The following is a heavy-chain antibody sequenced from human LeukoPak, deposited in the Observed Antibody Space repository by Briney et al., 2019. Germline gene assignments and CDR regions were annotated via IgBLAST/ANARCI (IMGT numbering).Heavy chain of an antibody. Sequence: ASVKVSCKASGYTFINYAISWVRQAPGQGLEWMGWISAHNGDTNYARKFRGRVTLTTDTSTSTAYMELRSLKSDDTAVYYCARDGEEQWLADDYWGQGTLVTVSS. CDR3: ARDGEEQWLADDY. D-gene: IGHD6-19*01. J-gene: IGHJ4*02. V-gene: IGHV1-18*01. CDR2: ISAHNGDT. CDR1: GYTFINYA.